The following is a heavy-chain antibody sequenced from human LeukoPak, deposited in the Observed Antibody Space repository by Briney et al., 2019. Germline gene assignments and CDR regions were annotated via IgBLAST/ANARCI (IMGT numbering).Heavy chain of an antibody. Sequence: TGGSLRLSCAASGFTFSNAWMSWVRQAPGKGLEWVGRIKSKTDGGTTDYAAPVKGRFTISRDDSKNTLYLQMNSLKTEDTAVYYCTTAPLWFGELEFDYWGQGTLVTVSS. CDR1: GFTFSNAW. J-gene: IGHJ4*02. CDR3: TTAPLWFGELEFDY. CDR2: IKSKTDGGTT. V-gene: IGHV3-15*01. D-gene: IGHD3-10*01.